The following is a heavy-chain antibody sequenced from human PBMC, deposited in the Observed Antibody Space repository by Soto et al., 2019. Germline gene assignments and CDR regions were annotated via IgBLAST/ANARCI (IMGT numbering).Heavy chain of an antibody. J-gene: IGHJ6*03. CDR2: ISGSGGST. CDR1: GFTFSGYA. V-gene: IGHV3-23*01. D-gene: IGHD3-3*01. CDR3: AKDGFNFNFYYYMDV. Sequence: GVSLRLSCAASGFTFSGYAMSWVSQAPGKGLEWVSAISGSGGSTYYADSVKGRFTISRDNSKNTLYLQMNSLRAEDTAVYYCAKDGFNFNFYYYMDVWGKGTTVTVSS.